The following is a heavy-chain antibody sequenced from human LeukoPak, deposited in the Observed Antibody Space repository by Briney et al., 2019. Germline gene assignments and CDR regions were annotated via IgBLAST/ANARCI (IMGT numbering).Heavy chain of an antibody. Sequence: PGGTLRLSCAASGFTFSNYWMHWVRQAPGKGLEWVALISFDGRDKQYADSVKGRFTISKDNSKNTLYLQMNSLSGDDTSMYFCVRAYGGLIDYWGQGTLVTVSS. CDR3: VRAYGGLIDY. CDR2: ISFDGRDK. V-gene: IGHV3-30*03. D-gene: IGHD3-16*01. J-gene: IGHJ4*02. CDR1: GFTFSNYW.